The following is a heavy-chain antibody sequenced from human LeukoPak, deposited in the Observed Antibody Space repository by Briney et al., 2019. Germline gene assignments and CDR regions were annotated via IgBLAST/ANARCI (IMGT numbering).Heavy chain of an antibody. CDR2: ISGSGGST. CDR3: AKGLSMIVILPILDY. CDR1: GFTFSSYA. J-gene: IGHJ4*02. D-gene: IGHD3-22*01. Sequence: GGSLRLSCAASGFTFSSYAMSWVRQAPGKGLEWVSAISGSGGSTYYADSVKGRFTISRDNSKNTLYLQMNSLRAEDTAVYYCAKGLSMIVILPILDYWGQGTLVTVSS. V-gene: IGHV3-23*01.